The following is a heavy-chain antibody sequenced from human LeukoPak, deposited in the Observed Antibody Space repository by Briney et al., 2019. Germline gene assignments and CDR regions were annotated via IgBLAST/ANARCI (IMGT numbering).Heavy chain of an antibody. CDR3: AREPPSHFYFDY. CDR2: IYPSSGSA. J-gene: IGHJ4*02. V-gene: IGHV1-46*01. CDR1: GYTSTNYC. D-gene: IGHD3-3*02. Sequence: GASGKLSFKSSGYTSTNYCIHWVRQAPGQGLEYMGVIYPSSGSATFPQQFQGRVTMTRDTSTSTVYMELSSLRSDATAVYYCAREPPSHFYFDYWGQGTLVTVSS.